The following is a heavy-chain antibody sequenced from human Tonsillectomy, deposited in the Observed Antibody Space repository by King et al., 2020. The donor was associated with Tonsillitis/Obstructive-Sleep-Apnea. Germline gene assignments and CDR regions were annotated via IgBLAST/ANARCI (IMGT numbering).Heavy chain of an antibody. CDR2: IKSKSDGGTT. Sequence: VQLVESGGGLVKPGGSLRLSCAASGFIFNNAWMTWVRQAPGKGLEWVGHIKSKSDGGTTDYAAPVKDRFTISRDDSRNRLYLQMNSLKTEDTAVYYCTTPSDYYYYMDVWGKGTTVSVSS. J-gene: IGHJ6*03. V-gene: IGHV3-15*01. CDR3: TTPSDYYYYMDV. CDR1: GFIFNNAW.